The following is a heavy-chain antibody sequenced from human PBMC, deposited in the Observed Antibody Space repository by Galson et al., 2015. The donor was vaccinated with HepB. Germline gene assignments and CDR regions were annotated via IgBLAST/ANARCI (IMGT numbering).Heavy chain of an antibody. V-gene: IGHV1-18*04. CDR3: TKWGVWGVFEY. CDR1: GYTFTSYG. Sequence: SVKVSCKASGYTFTSYGMNWVRQAPGQGLEWMGWLNIYNSNRNYAQNLRGRVTMTTDTSTSTVYMELENLTSDDTAVYYCTKWGVWGVFEYWGQGILVAVSS. CDR2: LNIYNSNR. D-gene: IGHD3-16*01. J-gene: IGHJ4*02.